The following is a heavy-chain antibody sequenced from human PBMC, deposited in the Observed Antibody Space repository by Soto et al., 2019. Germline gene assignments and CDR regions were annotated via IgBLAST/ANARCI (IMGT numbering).Heavy chain of an antibody. Sequence: SETLSLTCTVSGDSISSHFWSWIRQPPGKGLEWIGYIYHSGSITYNPSLKSRLTISGDTSKNQFSLRLNSVTAADTAVYYCARQPYSGPPRFDYWGHGTLVTVSS. V-gene: IGHV4-59*08. D-gene: IGHD1-26*01. CDR2: IYHSGSI. J-gene: IGHJ5*01. CDR3: ARQPYSGPPRFDY. CDR1: GDSISSHF.